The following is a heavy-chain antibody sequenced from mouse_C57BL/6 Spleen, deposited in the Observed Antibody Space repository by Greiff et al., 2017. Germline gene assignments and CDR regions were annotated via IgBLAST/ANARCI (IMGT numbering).Heavy chain of an antibody. J-gene: IGHJ2*01. D-gene: IGHD1-1*01. CDR2: IHPNSGST. CDR3: ASQGEYYGSSYNFDY. V-gene: IGHV1-64*01. Sequence: QVQLQQPGAELVKPGASVKLSCKASGYTFTSYWLHWVTQRPGQGLEWIGMIHPNSGSTNYNEQFKSKATLTVDKSSSTAYMQLSSLTSEESAVYCGASQGEYYGSSYNFDYWGQGTTLTVSS. CDR1: GYTFTSYW.